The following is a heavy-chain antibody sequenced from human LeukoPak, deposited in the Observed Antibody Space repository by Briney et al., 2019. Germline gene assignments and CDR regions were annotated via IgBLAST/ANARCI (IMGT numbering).Heavy chain of an antibody. CDR2: IGDSGSPV. Sequence: GGSLGLSCAASGFTFSANNMNWDRQAPGKGPEWLSYIGDSGSPVVYADSVKGRFTISRDNANNLLYLQMISLRDEDTAVYYCARGLGSSWFYRWGQGTLVTVSS. J-gene: IGHJ4*02. D-gene: IGHD6-13*01. V-gene: IGHV3-48*02. CDR1: GFTFSANN. CDR3: ARGLGSSWFYR.